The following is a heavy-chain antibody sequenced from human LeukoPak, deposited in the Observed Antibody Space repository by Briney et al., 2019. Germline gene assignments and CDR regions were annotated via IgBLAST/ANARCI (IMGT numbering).Heavy chain of an antibody. J-gene: IGHJ4*02. CDR1: GFTFSSYA. Sequence: PGGSLRLSCAASGFTFSSYAMSWVRQASGKGLEWVSTISGYGGSTYYADSVKGRFTISRDNSKNTLPLQMNSLRAEDTAVYYCAKAAYYDILTGYSTRGLFFDYWGQGTLVTVSS. V-gene: IGHV3-23*01. D-gene: IGHD3-9*01. CDR3: AKAAYYDILTGYSTRGLFFDY. CDR2: ISGYGGST.